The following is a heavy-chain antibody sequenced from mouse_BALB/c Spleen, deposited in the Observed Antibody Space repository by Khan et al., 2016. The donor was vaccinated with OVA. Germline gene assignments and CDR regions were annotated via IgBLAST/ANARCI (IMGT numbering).Heavy chain of an antibody. D-gene: IGHD4-1*01. V-gene: IGHV3-2*02. CDR3: ASELGRYYALDY. CDR2: ISYSCCP. J-gene: IGHJ4*01. Sequence: EVKLEGSGPGLVKTSQSLFLTCPVPGYSITSDYAWDWIRQFPGNQLEWMGHISYSCCPTLNPSLKSRNSITRDTSKDQYFLQLMSVTSEDTATNYCASELGRYYALDYWGQGTSVTVSS. CDR1: GYSITSDYA.